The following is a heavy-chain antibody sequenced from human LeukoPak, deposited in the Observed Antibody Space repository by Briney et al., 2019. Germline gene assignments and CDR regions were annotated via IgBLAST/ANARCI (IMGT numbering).Heavy chain of an antibody. D-gene: IGHD3-3*01. CDR1: GGSFSGYY. Sequence: KSSETLSLTCAVYGGSFSGYYWSWIRQPPGKGLEWIGYIYYSGSTNYNPSLKSRVTISVDTSKNQFSLKLSSVTAADTAVYYCAGGEAITIFGVVPFDYWGQGTLVTVSS. CDR2: IYYSGST. CDR3: AGGEAITIFGVVPFDY. J-gene: IGHJ4*02. V-gene: IGHV4-59*01.